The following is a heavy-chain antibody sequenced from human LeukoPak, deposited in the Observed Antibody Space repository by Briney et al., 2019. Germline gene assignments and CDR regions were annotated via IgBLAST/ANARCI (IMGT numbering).Heavy chain of an antibody. CDR1: GFTFSSYA. V-gene: IGHV3-23*01. CDR2: ISGSGDST. Sequence: GGSLRLSCAASGFTFSSYAISWVRQAPGKGLERVSVISGSGDSTYYADSVKGRFTISRDNSKNTLYLQMNSLRAEDTAVYYCAKGRVFDYWGQGTLVTVSS. CDR3: AKGRVFDY. J-gene: IGHJ4*02. D-gene: IGHD3-10*01.